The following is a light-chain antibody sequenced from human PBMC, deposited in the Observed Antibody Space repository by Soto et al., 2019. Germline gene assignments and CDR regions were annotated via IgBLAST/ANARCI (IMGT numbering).Light chain of an antibody. CDR3: SAYAGSSTWV. J-gene: IGLJ2*01. CDR1: SSEVGGYNY. Sequence: QSAPTQPPSASGSPGPSVTFSCTGTSSEVGGYNYVSWYQQYPGKAPKLMIYEVYKRHSGVPDRFSGSKSGNTASLTVSGLQPEDEADYYCSAYAGSSTWVFGGGTKLTVL. V-gene: IGLV2-8*01. CDR2: EVY.